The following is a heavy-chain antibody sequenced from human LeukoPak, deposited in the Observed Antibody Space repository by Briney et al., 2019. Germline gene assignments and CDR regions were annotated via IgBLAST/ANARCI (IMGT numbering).Heavy chain of an antibody. J-gene: IGHJ4*02. Sequence: SETLSLTCTVSGGSISSYYWSWIRQPAGKGLEWIGRIYTSGSTNYNPSLKSRVTISVDTSKNQFSPKLSSVTAADTAVYYCARGPRGYSGYGLLRFDYWGQGTLVTVSS. CDR2: IYTSGST. CDR3: ARGPRGYSGYGLLRFDY. D-gene: IGHD5-12*01. V-gene: IGHV4-4*07. CDR1: GGSISSYY.